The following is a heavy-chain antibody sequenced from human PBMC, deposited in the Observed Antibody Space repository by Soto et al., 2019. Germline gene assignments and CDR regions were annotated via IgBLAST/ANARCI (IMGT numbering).Heavy chain of an antibody. V-gene: IGHV1-69*12. CDR2: IIPIFGTA. D-gene: IGHD2-15*01. Sequence: QVQLVQSGAEVKKPGSSVKVSCKASGGTFSSYAISWVRQAPGQGLEWMGGIIPIFGTANYAQKFQGRVTITADESTSKAYVELSSLRSEDTAVYYCARESRYCSGGSCYFLPGIDYWGQGTLVTVSS. J-gene: IGHJ4*02. CDR3: ARESRYCSGGSCYFLPGIDY. CDR1: GGTFSSYA.